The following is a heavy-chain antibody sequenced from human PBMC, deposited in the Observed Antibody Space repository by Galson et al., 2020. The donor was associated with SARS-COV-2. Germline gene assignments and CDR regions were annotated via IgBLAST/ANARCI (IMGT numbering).Heavy chain of an antibody. D-gene: IGHD6-6*01. Sequence: SVKVSCKASGGTFSSYAISWVRQAPGQGLEWMGGIIPILGIANYAQKFQGRVTITADKSTSTAYMELSSLRSEDTAVYYCARETEEHSSSSGIGYYYYYMDVWGKGTTVTVSS. V-gene: IGHV1-69*10. J-gene: IGHJ6*03. CDR1: GGTFSSYA. CDR3: ARETEEHSSSSGIGYYYYYMDV. CDR2: IIPILGIA.